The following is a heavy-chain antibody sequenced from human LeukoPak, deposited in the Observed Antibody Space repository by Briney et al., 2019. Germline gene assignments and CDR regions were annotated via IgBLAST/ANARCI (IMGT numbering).Heavy chain of an antibody. J-gene: IGHJ5*02. V-gene: IGHV1-8*01. CDR3: ARSRYCSGGSCYSVRVDP. Sequence: ASVKVSCKASGYTFTSYDINWVRQATGQGLEWMGWMNPNSGNTGYAQKFQGRVTMTRNTSISTAYMELSSLRSEVTAVYYCARSRYCSGGSCYSVRVDPWGQGTLVTVSS. D-gene: IGHD2-15*01. CDR1: GYTFTSYD. CDR2: MNPNSGNT.